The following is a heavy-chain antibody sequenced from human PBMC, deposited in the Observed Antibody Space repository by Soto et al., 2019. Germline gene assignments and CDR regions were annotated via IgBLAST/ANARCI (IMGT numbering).Heavy chain of an antibody. CDR3: ARGYGYSGYDSWENWFDP. CDR1: GGTFSSYA. J-gene: IGHJ5*02. Sequence: QVQLVQSGAEVKKPGSSVKVSCKASGGTFSSYAISWVRQAPGQGLECMGGIIPIFGTANYAQKFQGRVTITADESTRTAYMELSSLRSEDTAVYYCARGYGYSGYDSWENWFDPWGQGTLVTVSS. V-gene: IGHV1-69*01. CDR2: IIPIFGTA. D-gene: IGHD5-12*01.